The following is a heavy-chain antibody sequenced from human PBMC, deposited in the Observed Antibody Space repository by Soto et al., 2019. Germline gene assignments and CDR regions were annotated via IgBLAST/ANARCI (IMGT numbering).Heavy chain of an antibody. D-gene: IGHD1-1*01. CDR3: ARRVPGRGDCTRNDWYIDS. Sequence: PSETLSLTCSVSGGSISSSPSYWAWIRQSPGKGLEWIGSMTSDGDTYYSPSLRGRVTFSVDLSKNEFSLNLQSVTATDTAVFYCARRVPGRGDCTRNDWYIDSWGEGTLVTVSS. V-gene: IGHV4-39*01. J-gene: IGHJ4*02. CDR1: GGSISSSPSY. CDR2: MTSDGDT.